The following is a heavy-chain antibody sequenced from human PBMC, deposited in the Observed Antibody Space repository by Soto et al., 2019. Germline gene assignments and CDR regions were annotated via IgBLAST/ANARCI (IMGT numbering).Heavy chain of an antibody. Sequence: SETLSLTCFVSGYSITAGGYYWSWIRHHPGMGLEWIGSFYSSGSIIYNPSLRSRVSISGDTSSNQFSMSLTSVTAADTARYYCARMYSSGSGWFHPWGQGTLVTVSS. J-gene: IGHJ5*02. CDR2: FYSSGSI. CDR1: GYSITAGGYY. CDR3: ARMYSSGSGWFHP. D-gene: IGHD6-19*01. V-gene: IGHV4-31*03.